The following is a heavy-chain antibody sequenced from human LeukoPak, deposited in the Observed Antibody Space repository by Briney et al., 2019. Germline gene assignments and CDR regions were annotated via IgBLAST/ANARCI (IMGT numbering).Heavy chain of an antibody. Sequence: GGSLRLSCAASGFTVSSNYMSWVRQAPGKGLEWVSVIYSGGSTYYADSVKGRFTISRDNSKNTLYLQMISLRADDTAVYYCAKTRGRYFDYWGQGTLVTVSS. D-gene: IGHD3-10*01. CDR3: AKTRGRYFDY. CDR1: GFTVSSNY. CDR2: IYSGGST. J-gene: IGHJ4*02. V-gene: IGHV3-53*01.